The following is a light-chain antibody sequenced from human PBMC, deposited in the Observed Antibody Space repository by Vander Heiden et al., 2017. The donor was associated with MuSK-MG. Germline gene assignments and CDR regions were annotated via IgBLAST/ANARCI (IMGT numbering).Light chain of an antibody. CDR1: QSISSY. CDR2: AAS. CDR3: QQNYSTPNT. V-gene: IGKV1-39*01. J-gene: IGKJ2*01. Sequence: DIQMTQSPSSLSASVGDRVTITSRASQSISSYLNWYQQKPGQAPKLLIYAASSLQSGVPSRFSGSGSGTDFTLTISSLQPEDVATYYCQQNYSTPNTFGQGTKLEIK.